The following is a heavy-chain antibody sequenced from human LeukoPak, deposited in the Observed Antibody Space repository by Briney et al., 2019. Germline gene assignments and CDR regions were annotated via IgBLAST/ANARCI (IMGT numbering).Heavy chain of an antibody. CDR1: GFTFSSYG. D-gene: IGHD6-6*01. J-gene: IGHJ6*03. CDR3: ARDVRSYYMDV. Sequence: GGSLRLSCAASGFTFSSYGMSWVRQAPGKGLEWVSAISGSGGSTYYADSVKGRFTISRDNSKNTLYLQMHSLRAEDTAVYYCARDVRSYYMDVWGKGTTVTVSS. CDR2: ISGSGGST. V-gene: IGHV3-23*01.